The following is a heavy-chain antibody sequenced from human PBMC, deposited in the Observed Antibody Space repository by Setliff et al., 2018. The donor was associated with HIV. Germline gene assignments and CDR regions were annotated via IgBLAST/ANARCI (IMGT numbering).Heavy chain of an antibody. J-gene: IGHJ6*02. CDR2: IDPSDSYI. CDR3: ARLKSPTPYYYYGMDV. V-gene: IGHV5-10-1*01. D-gene: IGHD4-4*01. CDR1: GKSLSNYW. Sequence: PGESLKISCKGSGKSLSNYWINWVRRMPGKGLEWMGRIDPSDSYINYGPSFQGHVTISADKSTNTAFLQWSSLKASDTAMYSCARLKSPTPYYYYGMDVWGQGTTVTVSS.